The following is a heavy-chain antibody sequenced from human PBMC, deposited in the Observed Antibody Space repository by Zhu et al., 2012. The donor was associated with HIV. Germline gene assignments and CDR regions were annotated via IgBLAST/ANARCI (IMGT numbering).Heavy chain of an antibody. J-gene: IGHJ3*01. Sequence: QVQLQQWGAGLLRPSETLSLTCAVYGGSFSGYYWSWIRQTPGKGLEWIGEINHSGSTYYNPSLKSRATMSVDTSKNQFSLKLISATAADTAVYYCARRLKRRSCSRDVGXFDLPWGPG. CDR2: INHSGST. D-gene: IGHD2-15*01. CDR3: ARRLKRRSCSRDVGXFDLP. CDR1: GGSFSGYY. V-gene: IGHV4-34*02.